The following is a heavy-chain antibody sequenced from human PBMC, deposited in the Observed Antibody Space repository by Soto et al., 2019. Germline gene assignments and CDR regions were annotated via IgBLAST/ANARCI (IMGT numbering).Heavy chain of an antibody. Sequence: QVQLVQSGAEVKKPGSSVKVSCKASGGTFNSYAISWVRQAPGQGLEWMGGIIPIFGTADYAQKFQGRITITADXSXSXXAMELSSLRSEDTAVYYCASHWGQAKRYYYYGMDVWGQGTTVTVSS. CDR1: GGTFNSYA. D-gene: IGHD7-27*01. CDR2: IIPIFGTA. V-gene: IGHV1-69*12. J-gene: IGHJ6*02. CDR3: ASHWGQAKRYYYYGMDV.